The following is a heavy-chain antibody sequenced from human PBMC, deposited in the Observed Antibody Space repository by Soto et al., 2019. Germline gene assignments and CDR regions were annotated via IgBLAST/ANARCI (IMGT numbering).Heavy chain of an antibody. D-gene: IGHD5-12*01. CDR2: IYSTGSS. CDR3: ARDGIYLSLSGRDRLDP. V-gene: IGHV4-30-4*01. CDR1: GGSISSGNYY. J-gene: IGHJ5*02. Sequence: SETLSLTCTVSGGSISSGNYYWSWIRQSPGKGLEWIGYIYSTGSSYYNPSLRSRVSMSVDTSKNQFSLNLSSVTAADTAVYFCARDGIYLSLSGRDRLDPCGQG.